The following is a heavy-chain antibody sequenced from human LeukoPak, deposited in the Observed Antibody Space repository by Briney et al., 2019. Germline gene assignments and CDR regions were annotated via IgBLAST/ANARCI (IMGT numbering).Heavy chain of an antibody. V-gene: IGHV3-30*18. CDR2: ISYDGSNK. CDR1: GFIMSDHY. Sequence: PGGSLRLSCAASGFIMSDHYMHWVRQAPGKGLEWVAVISYDGSNKYYADSVKGRFTISRDNSKNTLYLQMNSLRAKDTAVYYCAKERTYYDFWSGTSLYGMDVWGQGTTVTVSS. D-gene: IGHD3-3*01. CDR3: AKERTYYDFWSGTSLYGMDV. J-gene: IGHJ6*02.